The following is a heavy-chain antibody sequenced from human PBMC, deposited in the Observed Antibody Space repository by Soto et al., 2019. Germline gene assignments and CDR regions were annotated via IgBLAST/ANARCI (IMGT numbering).Heavy chain of an antibody. Sequence: QVQLQESGPGLVKPSQTLSLTCTVSGGSISSGGYYWSWIRQHPGEGLVWIGYIYYSGNTYYNPSLKSLVTISVDTSNKQFSLKLSSVTAADTAVYYCARDGRITMIRGVTGMDVWGQGTTVTVS. CDR2: IYYSGNT. J-gene: IGHJ6*02. CDR3: ARDGRITMIRGVTGMDV. D-gene: IGHD3-10*01. CDR1: GGSISSGGYY. V-gene: IGHV4-31*01.